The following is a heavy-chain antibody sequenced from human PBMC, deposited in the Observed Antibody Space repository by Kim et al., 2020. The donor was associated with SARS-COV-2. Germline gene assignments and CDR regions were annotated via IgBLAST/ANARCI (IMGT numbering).Heavy chain of an antibody. J-gene: IGHJ4*02. CDR1: GFTFSAYS. CDR2: ITSSSSSI. V-gene: IGHV3-48*02. CDR3: AKSNTYYFDY. Sequence: GGSLRLSCAASGFTFSAYSINWVRQAPGKGLEWLSYITSSSSSIYYADSVKGRFTISRDNAKNSLYLQMSSLRDEDTAVYFCAKSNTYYFDYWGQGTLVT.